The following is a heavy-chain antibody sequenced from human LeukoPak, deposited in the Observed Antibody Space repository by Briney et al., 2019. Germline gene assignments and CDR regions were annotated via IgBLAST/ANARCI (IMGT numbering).Heavy chain of an antibody. D-gene: IGHD1-20*01. J-gene: IGHJ4*02. CDR2: IYYSGST. Sequence: PSETLSLTCTVSGGSISSYYWSWIRQPPRKGLEWIGYIYYSGSTNYNPSLKSRVTISVDTSKNQFSLKLSSVTAADTAVYYCARSNWNELDYWGQGTLVTVSS. CDR3: ARSNWNELDY. V-gene: IGHV4-59*01. CDR1: GGSISSYY.